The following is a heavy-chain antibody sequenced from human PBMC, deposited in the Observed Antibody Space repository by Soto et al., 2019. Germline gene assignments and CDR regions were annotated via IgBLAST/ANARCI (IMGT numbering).Heavy chain of an antibody. CDR3: ASVQQLVPFDY. V-gene: IGHV4-30-4*01. Sequence: PSETLSLTCTVSGGSISSGDYYWSWIRQPPGKGLEWIGYIYYSGSTYYNPSLKSRVTISVDTSKNQFSLKLSSVTAADTAVYYCASVQQLVPFDYWGQGTLVTVSS. D-gene: IGHD6-13*01. CDR2: IYYSGST. CDR1: GGSISSGDYY. J-gene: IGHJ4*02.